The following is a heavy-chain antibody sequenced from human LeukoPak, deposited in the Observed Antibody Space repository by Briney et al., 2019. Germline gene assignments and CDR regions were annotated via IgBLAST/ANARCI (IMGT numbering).Heavy chain of an antibody. J-gene: IGHJ2*01. CDR1: GLPFSSYP. V-gene: IGHV3-23*01. Sequence: PGGSLRLSCAGSGLPFSSYPISWVRQPRGRGLDWVSVITASGDSTYSAVSVKGRFTISRDNSRNTLFLEMHSLSPEDTAVYHCARDLFLWYFDLWRRGTLVPVPS. CDR3: ARDLFLWYFDL. CDR2: ITASGDST. D-gene: IGHD2/OR15-2a*01.